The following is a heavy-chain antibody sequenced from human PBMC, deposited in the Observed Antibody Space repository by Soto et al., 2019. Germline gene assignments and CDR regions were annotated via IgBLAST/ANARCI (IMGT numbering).Heavy chain of an antibody. CDR2: IRSKANSYAT. V-gene: IGHV3-73*01. J-gene: IGHJ6*04. CDR3: TRTGGRGYDLMENYSN. Sequence: GGSLRLSCAASGFTFSGSAMHWVRQASGKGLEWVGRIRSKANSYATAYAASVKGRFTISRDDSKNTVYLQMNSLKTEDTAVYYCTRTGGRGYDLMENYSNWGKGTTVTVSS. D-gene: IGHD5-12*01. CDR1: GFTFSGSA.